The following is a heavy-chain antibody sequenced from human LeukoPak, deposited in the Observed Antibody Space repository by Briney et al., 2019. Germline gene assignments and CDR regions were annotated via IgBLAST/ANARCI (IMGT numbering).Heavy chain of an antibody. V-gene: IGHV3-30*18. CDR3: AKGLGDSSGYLNNY. D-gene: IGHD3-22*01. Sequence: GGSLRLSCAASGFTFGNHGMHWVRQPPGKGLEWVALISYDGNNKYYADSVKGRFTISRDNSKNTLYLQMSSLRDEDTAVYYCAKGLGDSSGYLNNYWGQGTLATVSS. J-gene: IGHJ4*02. CDR2: ISYDGNNK. CDR1: GFTFGNHG.